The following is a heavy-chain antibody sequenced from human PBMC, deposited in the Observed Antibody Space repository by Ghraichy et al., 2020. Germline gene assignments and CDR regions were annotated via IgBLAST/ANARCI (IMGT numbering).Heavy chain of an antibody. J-gene: IGHJ4*02. V-gene: IGHV4-59*01. CDR3: ARGSPILD. CDR2: IYYTGST. D-gene: IGHD3-3*01. Sequence: SETLSLTCTVSGGSISSYYWNWMRQPPGKGLEWVGYIYYTGSTNYNPSLKSRVTISVDTSKNQFSLKLTSVTAADTAVYYCARGSPILDWGQGTLVTVSS. CDR1: GGSISSYY.